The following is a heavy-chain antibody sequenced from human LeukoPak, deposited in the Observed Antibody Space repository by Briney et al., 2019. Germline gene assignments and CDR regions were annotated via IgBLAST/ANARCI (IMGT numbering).Heavy chain of an antibody. CDR1: GYTFTSYD. V-gene: IGHV1-8*01. CDR3: ARGGPINGMDV. J-gene: IGHJ6*02. Sequence: ASVKVSCKASGYTFTSYDFNWVRQATGQRPEWMGWMSPNSGDTGYAQKFQDRVTMTRNTSISTAYMELSSLRSDDTAVYYCARGGPINGMDVWGQGTTVSVSS. D-gene: IGHD3-9*01. CDR2: MSPNSGDT.